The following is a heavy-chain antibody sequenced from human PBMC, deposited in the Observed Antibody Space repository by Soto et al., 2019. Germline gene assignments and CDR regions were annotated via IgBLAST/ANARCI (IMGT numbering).Heavy chain of an antibody. V-gene: IGHV3-23*01. D-gene: IGHD6-19*01. J-gene: IGHJ4*02. Sequence: EVQVWESGGGLVQPGGSLRLSCEASGFTFSDCAMSWVRQAPGKGLEWVSGISGTGRSTFYADSVKDRFTISRDNSKNTVYLPMSSLRAEDTAVYYCAKGNTSGWYFFDYWGQGTLVTVSS. CDR3: AKGNTSGWYFFDY. CDR1: GFTFSDCA. CDR2: ISGTGRST.